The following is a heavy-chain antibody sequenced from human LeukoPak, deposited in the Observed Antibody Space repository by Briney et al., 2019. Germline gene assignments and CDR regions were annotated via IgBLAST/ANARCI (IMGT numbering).Heavy chain of an antibody. D-gene: IGHD2-21*02. J-gene: IGHJ4*02. CDR3: ARGVSVLWRRLDY. Sequence: GGSLRLSCAASGFTFSSYEMNWVRQAPGKGLEWVSYIRSSGDTIYYADSVKGRFTISRDNAKNSLYLQMNSLRAEDTAVYYCARGVSVLWRRLDYWGQGTLVTVSS. CDR2: IRSSGDTI. CDR1: GFTFSSYE. V-gene: IGHV3-48*03.